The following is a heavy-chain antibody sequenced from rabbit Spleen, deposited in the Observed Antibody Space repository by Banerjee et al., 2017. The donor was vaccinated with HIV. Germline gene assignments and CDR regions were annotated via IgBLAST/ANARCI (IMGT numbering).Heavy chain of an antibody. V-gene: IGHV1S45*01. CDR1: GFSFSSSDY. J-gene: IGHJ6*01. CDR2: IDAGDSGFT. CDR3: ARDTASSFSSYGMDL. Sequence: QEQLVESGGDLVKPGASLTLTCTASGFSFSSSDYMCWVRQAPGKGLEWVVCIDAGDSGFTYFANWAKGRFTISKTSSTTVTLQMTSLTAADTATYFCARDTASSFSSYGMDLWGPGTLVTVS. D-gene: IGHD8-1*01.